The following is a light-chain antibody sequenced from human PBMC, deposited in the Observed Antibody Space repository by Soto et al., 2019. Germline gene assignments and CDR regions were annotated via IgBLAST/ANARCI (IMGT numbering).Light chain of an antibody. J-gene: IGLJ2*01. CDR2: EVS. CDR3: NSYTTSRTVG. V-gene: IGLV2-14*01. Sequence: QSALTQPASVSGSLGQSITISCTGPSSDVGGYHYVSWYQQHPGKAPKLIIYEVSNRPSGISNRFSGSKSGNTASLTISGLQAEDEADYYCNSYTTSRTVGLGGGTKVTVL. CDR1: SSDVGGYHY.